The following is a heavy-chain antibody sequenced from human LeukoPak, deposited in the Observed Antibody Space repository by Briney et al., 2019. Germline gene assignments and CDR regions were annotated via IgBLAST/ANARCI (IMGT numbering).Heavy chain of an antibody. J-gene: IGHJ5*02. Sequence: SETLSLTCAVYGGSFSGYYWSWIRQPPGKGLEWIGEINHSGSTNYNPSLKSRVTIPVDTSKNQFSLKLSSVTAADTAVYYCARHGIRSIRTMVRGVMRWFDPWGQGTLVTVSS. D-gene: IGHD3-10*01. CDR3: ARHGIRSIRTMVRGVMRWFDP. CDR2: INHSGST. CDR1: GGSFSGYY. V-gene: IGHV4-34*01.